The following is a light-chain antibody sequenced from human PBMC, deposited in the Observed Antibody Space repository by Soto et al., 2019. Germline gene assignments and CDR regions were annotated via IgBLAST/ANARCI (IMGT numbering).Light chain of an antibody. CDR1: QTGRNYY. V-gene: IGKV3-20*01. CDR2: GAS. Sequence: EIVLTQSPGTLSWSPGERSTLSCRVSQTGRNYYLAWYQQRPGQAPRLLIDGASRRATGIPDRFSGSGSGTDFTLTISRLEPEDLAVYYCQQYDNSVWTFGQGTKVDIK. CDR3: QQYDNSVWT. J-gene: IGKJ1*01.